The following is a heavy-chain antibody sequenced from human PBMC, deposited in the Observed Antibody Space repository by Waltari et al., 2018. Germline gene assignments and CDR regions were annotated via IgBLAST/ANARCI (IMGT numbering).Heavy chain of an antibody. CDR1: GYTFTGYY. V-gene: IGHV1-2*06. J-gene: IGHJ6*02. Sequence: QVQLVQSGAEVKKPGAPVKVSCKASGYTFTGYYMHWVRQASGQGLEWMGRVNPSSGDTDYAQKFLGRVTMTRDTSISTAYMELIKLRSDDTAVYYCARGGPDVWGQGTTVTVSS. CDR3: ARGGPDV. D-gene: IGHD5-12*01. CDR2: VNPSSGDT.